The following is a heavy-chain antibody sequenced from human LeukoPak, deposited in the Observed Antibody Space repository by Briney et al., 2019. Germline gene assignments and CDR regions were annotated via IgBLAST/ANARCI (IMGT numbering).Heavy chain of an antibody. CDR1: GGSFSGYY. V-gene: IGHV4-34*01. Sequence: SETLSLTCAVYGGSFSGYYWSWIRQPPGKGLEWIGEINHSGSTNYNPSLKSRVTISVDTSKNQFSLKLSSVAAADTAVYYCARHDAGIAARPFDNWGRGTLVTVSS. J-gene: IGHJ4*02. D-gene: IGHD6-6*01. CDR3: ARHDAGIAARPFDN. CDR2: INHSGST.